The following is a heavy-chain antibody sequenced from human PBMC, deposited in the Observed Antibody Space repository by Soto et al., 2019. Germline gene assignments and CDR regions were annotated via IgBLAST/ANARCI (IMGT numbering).Heavy chain of an antibody. V-gene: IGHV4-4*02. J-gene: IGHJ6*02. CDR1: GGSISSSNW. D-gene: IGHD3-9*01. Sequence: PSETLSLTCAVSGGSISSSNWWSWVRQPPGKGLEWIGEIYHSGSTNYNPSLKSRVTISVDKSKNQFSLKLSSVTAADTAVYYCARDGGTLRYFDWFPARYGMDVWGQGTTVTVSS. CDR3: ARDGGTLRYFDWFPARYGMDV. CDR2: IYHSGST.